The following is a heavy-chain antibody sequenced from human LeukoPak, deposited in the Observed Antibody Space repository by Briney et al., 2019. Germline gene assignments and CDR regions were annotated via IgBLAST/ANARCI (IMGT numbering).Heavy chain of an antibody. V-gene: IGHV3-21*01. D-gene: IGHD2-2*01. CDR1: GFTFSNYT. CDR2: ISGSSRYI. J-gene: IGHJ4*02. Sequence: PGGSLRLSCAASGFTFSNYTMNWVRQAPRKGLEWVSSISGSSRYIYYADSMKGRFTISRDNAKNSLYLQLNSLRAEDTAVYYCARWYCSSTSCRAFDYWGQGTLVTVSS. CDR3: ARWYCSSTSCRAFDY.